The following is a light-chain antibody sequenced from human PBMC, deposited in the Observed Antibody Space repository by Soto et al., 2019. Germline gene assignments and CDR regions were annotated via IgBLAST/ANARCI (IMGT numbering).Light chain of an antibody. CDR2: GAT. CDR3: QQYGRSPTWT. CDR1: QTVRDN. Sequence: EVVITHSPATRSVSAVERAALSCRASQTVRDNLGWYQQKPGQPPRLLIYGATTRATGIPARFSGSGSGTDFSLTISRLEPEDFAMYYCQQYGRSPTWTFGQGTKVDIK. J-gene: IGKJ1*01. V-gene: IGKV3-20*01.